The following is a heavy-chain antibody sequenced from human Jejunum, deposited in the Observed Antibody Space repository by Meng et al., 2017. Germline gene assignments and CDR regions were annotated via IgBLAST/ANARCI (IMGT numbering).Heavy chain of an antibody. D-gene: IGHD6-19*01. J-gene: IGHJ4*02. Sequence: LRLSCTVSGDSITSGNYYWTWIRQPAGKGLEWIGRIYIGGTTNYHPSLRSRVTISPDTSKNQISLRLTSVTAADTAVYYCVSGGSINGWNQFWGQGTLVTVSS. CDR3: VSGGSINGWNQF. CDR1: GDSITSGNYY. CDR2: IYIGGTT. V-gene: IGHV4-61*02.